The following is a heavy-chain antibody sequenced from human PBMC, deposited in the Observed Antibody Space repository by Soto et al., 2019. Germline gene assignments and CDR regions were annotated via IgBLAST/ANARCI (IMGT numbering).Heavy chain of an antibody. CDR2: IIPILGIA. CDR1: GGTFSSYT. Sequence: SVKVSCKASGGTFSSYTISWVRQAPGQGLEWMGRIIPILGIANYAQKFQGRVTITADKSTSTAYMELSSLRSEDTAVYYCARDQVLGYCSSTSCRNWFDPWGQGTLVTVS. V-gene: IGHV1-69*04. D-gene: IGHD2-2*01. CDR3: ARDQVLGYCSSTSCRNWFDP. J-gene: IGHJ5*02.